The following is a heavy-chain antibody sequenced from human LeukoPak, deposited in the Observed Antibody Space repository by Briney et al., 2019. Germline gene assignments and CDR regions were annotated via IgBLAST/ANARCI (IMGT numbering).Heavy chain of an antibody. D-gene: IGHD2-2*02. V-gene: IGHV4-39*07. J-gene: IGHJ5*02. CDR2: IYYSGST. CDR3: ARIPIVVVPAAILYWFDP. CDR1: GGSISSSSYY. Sequence: PSETLSLTCTVSGGSISSSSYYWGWTRQPPGKGLEWIGSIYYSGSTYYNPSLKSRVTISVDTSKNQFSLKLSSVTAADTAVYYCARIPIVVVPAAILYWFDPWGQGTLVTVSS.